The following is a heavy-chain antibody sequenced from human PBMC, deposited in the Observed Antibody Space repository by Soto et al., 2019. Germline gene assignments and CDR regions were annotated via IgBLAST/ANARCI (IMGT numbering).Heavy chain of an antibody. J-gene: IGHJ3*02. CDR3: AAVYYRKGAAGTYAFDI. V-gene: IGHV1-58*01. CDR1: GFTFTSSA. Sequence: ASVKVSCKASGFTFTSSAVQWVRQARGQGLEWIGWIVVGSGNTNYAQKFQERVTITGDMSTSTAYMELSSLRYEDTAVYYCAAVYYRKGAAGTYAFDIWGQGTMVTVSS. D-gene: IGHD6-13*01. CDR2: IVVGSGNT.